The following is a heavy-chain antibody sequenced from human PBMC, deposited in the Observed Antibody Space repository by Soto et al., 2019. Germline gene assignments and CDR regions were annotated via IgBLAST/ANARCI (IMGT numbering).Heavy chain of an antibody. CDR2: ISGSGGST. V-gene: IGHV3-23*01. CDR1: GFTFSSYA. J-gene: IGHJ4*02. D-gene: IGHD3-22*01. Sequence: EVQLLESGGGLVQPGGSLRLSCAASGFTFSSYAMSWVRQAPGKGLEWVSAISGSGGSTYYADSVKGRFTISRDNSKNTLYLQMNSLRAEDTAVYYCAKARGPIYDSSGYYFDYWGQGTLVTVSS. CDR3: AKARGPIYDSSGYYFDY.